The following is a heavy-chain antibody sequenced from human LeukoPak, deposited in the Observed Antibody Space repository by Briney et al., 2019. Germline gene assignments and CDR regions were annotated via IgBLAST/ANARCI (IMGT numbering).Heavy chain of an antibody. CDR2: TYYRSKWYN. CDR1: GDSVSSNSAA. D-gene: IGHD6-6*01. CDR3: ARGVEGPIAAPRPFDY. Sequence: KSSQTLSLTCAISGDSVSSNSAAWNWIRQSPSRGLEWLGRTYYRSKWYNDYAVSLKSRITINPDTSKNQFSLQLNSVTPEDTAVYYCARGVEGPIAAPRPFDYWGQGTLVTVSS. J-gene: IGHJ4*02. V-gene: IGHV6-1*01.